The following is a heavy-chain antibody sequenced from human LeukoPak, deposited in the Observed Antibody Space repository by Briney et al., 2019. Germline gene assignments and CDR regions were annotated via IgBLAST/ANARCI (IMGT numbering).Heavy chain of an antibody. CDR1: GGTFSSYA. CDR3: ARGYYYPPNYYYYGMDV. Sequence: GASVNVSCTASGGTFSSYAISWVRQAPGQGLEWMGGIIPIFGTANYAQKFQGRVTITADESTSTAYMELSSLRSEDTAVYYCARGYYYPPNYYYYGMDVWGQGTTVTVSS. V-gene: IGHV1-69*13. D-gene: IGHD3-22*01. J-gene: IGHJ6*02. CDR2: IIPIFGTA.